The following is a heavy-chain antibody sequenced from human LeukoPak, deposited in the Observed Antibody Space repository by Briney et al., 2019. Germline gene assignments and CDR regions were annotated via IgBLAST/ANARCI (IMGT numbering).Heavy chain of an antibody. D-gene: IGHD5-24*01. Sequence: GASVKFSCKASGATFTRYPFNWVRQAPGQGLEWMGRIFTVLDIANYAQKFQGRVTISVDKTTSTVYMELSSLRSEDTAVYYCATALKKEVTTIENYWGQGTPVTVSS. CDR3: ATALKKEVTTIENY. V-gene: IGHV1-69*04. CDR1: GATFTRYP. CDR2: IFTVLDIA. J-gene: IGHJ4*02.